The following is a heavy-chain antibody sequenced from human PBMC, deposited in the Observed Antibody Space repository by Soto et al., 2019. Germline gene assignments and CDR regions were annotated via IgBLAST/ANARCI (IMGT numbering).Heavy chain of an antibody. CDR3: AKQMGTWVDNAIDF. V-gene: IGHV3-23*01. Sequence: LRLSCVAPDFSFTHHAMTWVRLPPGKGLQWVAALSHDGGNIYYRDSVRGRFTISRDNSKNTLYLQMHSLKAEDTAVYFCAKQMGTWVDNAIDFWGQGTHVTVSS. J-gene: IGHJ4*02. CDR1: DFSFTHHA. CDR2: LSHDGGNI. D-gene: IGHD1-1*01.